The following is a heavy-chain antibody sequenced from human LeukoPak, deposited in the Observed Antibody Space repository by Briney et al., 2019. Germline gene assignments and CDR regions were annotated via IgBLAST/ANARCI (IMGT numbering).Heavy chain of an antibody. CDR1: GFTFSDYY. D-gene: IGHD2-21*02. V-gene: IGHV3-11*06. CDR3: ARWDCGGDCYAFDY. CDR2: ISSSSSYT. Sequence: GGSLRLSCAASGFTFSDYYMSWIRQAPGKGLEWVSYISSSSSYTNYADSVKGRFTISRGNTKNSLYLQMNSLRAEDTAVYYCARWDCGGDCYAFDYWGQGTLVTVSS. J-gene: IGHJ4*02.